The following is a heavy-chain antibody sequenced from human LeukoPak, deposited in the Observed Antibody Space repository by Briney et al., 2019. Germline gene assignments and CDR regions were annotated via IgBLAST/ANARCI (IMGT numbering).Heavy chain of an antibody. CDR2: IYYSGST. Sequence: SQTLSLTCTVSGGSISSYYWSWIRQPPGKGLEWIGYIYYSGSTNYNPSLKSRVTISVDTSKNQFSLKLSSVTAADTAVYYCARDMNTRVTPISYAFDLWGQGTMVTVSS. V-gene: IGHV4-59*01. CDR3: ARDMNTRVTPISYAFDL. CDR1: GGSISSYY. J-gene: IGHJ3*01. D-gene: IGHD4-23*01.